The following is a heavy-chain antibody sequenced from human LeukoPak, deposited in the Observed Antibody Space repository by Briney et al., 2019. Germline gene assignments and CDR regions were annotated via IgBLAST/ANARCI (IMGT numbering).Heavy chain of an antibody. J-gene: IGHJ4*02. CDR3: ARWVHEARYLDN. D-gene: IGHD1-26*01. V-gene: IGHV6-1*01. CDR2: TYYRSKLFN. CDR1: GDSVSSNRAA. Sequence: SQTLSLTCAISGDSVSSNRAAWSWIRQSPSRGLEWLGRTYYRSKLFNDYALSVKSRITINPDTSKNQFSLQLTSVTPEDTAVYYCARWVHEARYLDNWGQGTLVTVSS.